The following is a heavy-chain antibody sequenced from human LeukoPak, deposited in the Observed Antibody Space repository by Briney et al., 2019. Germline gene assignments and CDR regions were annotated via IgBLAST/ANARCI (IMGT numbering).Heavy chain of an antibody. CDR1: GGSFSGYY. CDR3: ARAAGRHRLRYFDRPGIYYFDY. CDR2: INHSGST. J-gene: IGHJ4*02. V-gene: IGHV4-34*01. Sequence: SETLSLTCAVYGGSFSGYYWSWIRQPPGKGLEWIGEINHSGSTNYNPSLKSRVTISVDTSKNQFSLKLSSVTAADTAVYYCARAAGRHRLRYFDRPGIYYFDYWGQGTLVTVSS. D-gene: IGHD3-9*01.